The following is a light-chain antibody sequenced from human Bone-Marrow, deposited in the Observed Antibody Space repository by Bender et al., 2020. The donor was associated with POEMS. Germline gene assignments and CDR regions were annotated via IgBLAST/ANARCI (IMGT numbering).Light chain of an antibody. CDR2: GAT. J-gene: IGLJ2*01. Sequence: QSALTQPASVSGSPGQSITISCTGTSSDVGTYNFVSWYQQHPGKAPKLIIYGATKRPSGISYRFSGCKSGNTAYLTISGLQTEDEADYFCHSYAGNTTVIFGGGTKLTVL. CDR1: SSDVGTYNF. V-gene: IGLV2-23*01. CDR3: HSYAGNTTVI.